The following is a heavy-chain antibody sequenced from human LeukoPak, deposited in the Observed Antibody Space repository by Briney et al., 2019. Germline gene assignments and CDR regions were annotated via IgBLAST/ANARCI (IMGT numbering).Heavy chain of an antibody. D-gene: IGHD4-17*01. CDR1: GYTFTDYY. V-gene: IGHV1-2*02. CDR3: ATGYGTHPRDH. CDR2: INPKSGGT. Sequence: ASVKVSCNASGYTFTDYYLHWVRQAPGQGLEWMGWINPKSGGTKYSQKFQGRVTLTRDTSNTTSYMEVRGLRYDDSAIYYCATGYGTHPRDHWGQGTLVIVAS. J-gene: IGHJ4*02.